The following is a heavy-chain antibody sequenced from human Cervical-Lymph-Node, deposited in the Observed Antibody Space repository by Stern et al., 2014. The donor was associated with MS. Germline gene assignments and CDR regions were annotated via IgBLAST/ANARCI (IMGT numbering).Heavy chain of an antibody. D-gene: IGHD3-22*01. Sequence: VQLVQSGTKMQKPGASVKVSCKASGYTFTAFFIHWVRHVPGQGLEWMGRLNPNSDDPTYAQNFQDRVTLTRDTSSGTAYLELSRLTSADTAVYYCAREATRIVVGIDYWGQGTQVTVSS. J-gene: IGHJ4*02. CDR2: LNPNSDDP. V-gene: IGHV1-2*06. CDR1: GYTFTAFF. CDR3: AREATRIVVGIDY.